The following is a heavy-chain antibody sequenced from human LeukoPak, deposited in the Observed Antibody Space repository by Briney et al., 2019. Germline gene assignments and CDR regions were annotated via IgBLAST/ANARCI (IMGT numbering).Heavy chain of an antibody. CDR1: GFTFGSYG. CDR3: AKGGDYDFWSGLPGSGY. CDR2: IRYDGSNK. V-gene: IGHV3-30*02. D-gene: IGHD3-3*01. Sequence: GRSLRLSCAASGFTFGSYGMHWVRQAPGKGLEWVAFIRYDGSNKYYADSVKGRFTISRDNSKNTLYLQMNSLRAEDTAVYYCAKGGDYDFWSGLPGSGYWGQGTLVTVSS. J-gene: IGHJ4*02.